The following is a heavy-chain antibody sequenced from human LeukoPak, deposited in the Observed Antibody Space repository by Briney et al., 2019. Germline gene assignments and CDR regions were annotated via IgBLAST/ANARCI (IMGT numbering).Heavy chain of an antibody. V-gene: IGHV3-33*01. CDR2: IWYDGSNK. Sequence: GRSLRLSCAASGFTFSGYGMHWVRQAPGKGLEWVAVIWYDGSNKYYADSVKGRFTISRDNSKDTLYLQMNSLRAEDTAVYYCAGDRLKLSYSSTIGDYWGQGTLVTVSS. D-gene: IGHD6-13*01. J-gene: IGHJ4*02. CDR1: GFTFSGYG. CDR3: AGDRLKLSYSSTIGDY.